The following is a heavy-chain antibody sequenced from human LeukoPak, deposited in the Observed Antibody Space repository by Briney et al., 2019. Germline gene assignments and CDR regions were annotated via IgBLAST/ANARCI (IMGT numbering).Heavy chain of an antibody. CDR3: ARVDRMAEIDF. CDR1: GYTFTTYG. CDR2: ISTYTGNA. J-gene: IGHJ4*02. V-gene: IGHV1-18*01. D-gene: IGHD1-14*01. Sequence: GGSVKVSCKASGYTFTTYGLSWVRRAPGQGLEWMGWISTYTGNAKYSQKLQDRVTMTTDTSTSTGYMELRGLTSDDTAVYYCARVDRMAEIDFWGQGTPVIVSA.